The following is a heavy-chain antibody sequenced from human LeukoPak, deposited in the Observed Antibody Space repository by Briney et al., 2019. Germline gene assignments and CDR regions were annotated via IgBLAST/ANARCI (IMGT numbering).Heavy chain of an antibody. CDR3: ARDGDGSPYYFDQ. J-gene: IGHJ4*02. CDR2: ISSRSSYI. V-gene: IGHV3-21*01. CDR1: GFSFSTYT. D-gene: IGHD1-26*01. Sequence: GGSLRLSCVVSGFSFSTYTMNWVRQAPGKGLEWVSSISSRSSYIYQADSVKGRSTISRDNAYNSLYLQMNSLRAEDTAVYYCARDGDGSPYYFDQWGQGTLVTVSS.